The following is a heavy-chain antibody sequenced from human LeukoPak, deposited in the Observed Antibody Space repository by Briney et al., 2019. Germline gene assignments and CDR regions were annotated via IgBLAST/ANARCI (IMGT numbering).Heavy chain of an antibody. J-gene: IGHJ3*02. V-gene: IGHV3-23*01. Sequence: GGSLRLSCAASGFTVSSNYMSWVRQAPGKGLEWVSAIGVSTDNTYYADSVKGRFIISRDNSRNTLHVQMSGLRVEDTAIYYCAKGEEAFDIWGQGTMVTVSS. CDR2: IGVSTDNT. CDR3: AKGEEAFDI. CDR1: GFTVSSNY.